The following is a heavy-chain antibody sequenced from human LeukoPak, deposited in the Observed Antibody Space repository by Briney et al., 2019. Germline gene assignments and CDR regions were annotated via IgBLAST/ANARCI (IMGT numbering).Heavy chain of an antibody. V-gene: IGHV3-21*01. CDR3: ARDLGNGVTRGFDY. J-gene: IGHJ4*02. CDR1: GFTFSSYS. Sequence: PEGSLRLSCAASGFTFSSYSMNWVRQAPGKGLEWVSSISSSSSYIYYADSVKGRFTISRDNAKNSLYLQMNSLRAEDTAVYYCARDLGNGVTRGFDYWGQGTLVTVSS. D-gene: IGHD4-11*01. CDR2: ISSSSSYI.